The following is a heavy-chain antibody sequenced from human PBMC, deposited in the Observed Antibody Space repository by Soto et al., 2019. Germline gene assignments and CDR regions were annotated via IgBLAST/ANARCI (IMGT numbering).Heavy chain of an antibody. CDR3: ARDRSLVNYYGMDV. CDR2: IYSGGST. J-gene: IGHJ6*02. D-gene: IGHD2-8*02. CDR1: GFTVSSNY. Sequence: PGGSLRLSCAASGFTVSSNYMSWVRQAPGKGLEWVSVIYSGGSTYYADSVKGRFTISRDNSKNTLYLQMNSLRAEDTAVYYCARDRSLVNYYGMDVWGQGTTVTVSS. V-gene: IGHV3-53*01.